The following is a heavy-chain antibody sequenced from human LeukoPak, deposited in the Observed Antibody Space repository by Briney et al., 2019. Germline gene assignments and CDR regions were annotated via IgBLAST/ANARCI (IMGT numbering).Heavy chain of an antibody. CDR3: ARSPDSYYYYYDLDV. CDR2: ISGSSIYK. CDR1: GFTFSSYS. Sequence: GGSLRLSCAASGFTFSSYSVNWVRQAPGKGLEWVSSISGSSIYKYYADSVKGRFTISRDNAKNSLYLQMNSLRAEDAAVYYCARSPDSYYYYYDLDVWGQGTTVTVSS. J-gene: IGHJ6*02. V-gene: IGHV3-21*01.